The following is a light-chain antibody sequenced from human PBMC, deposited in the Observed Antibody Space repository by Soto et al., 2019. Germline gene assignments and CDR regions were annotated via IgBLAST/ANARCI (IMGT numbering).Light chain of an antibody. CDR1: SSDVGGYNY. J-gene: IGLJ1*01. CDR3: SSYTSSSPLV. V-gene: IGLV2-14*01. CDR2: EVS. Sequence: QSVLTQAAAVSRTPGQSITISCTGTSSDVGGYNYVSWYQQHPGKAPKLMIYEVSNRPSGVSNRFSGSKSGNTASLTISGLQAEDEADYYCSSYTSSSPLVFGTGTKVTVL.